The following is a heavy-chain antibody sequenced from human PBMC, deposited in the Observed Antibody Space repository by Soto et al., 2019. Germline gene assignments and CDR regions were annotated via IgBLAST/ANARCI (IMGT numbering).Heavy chain of an antibody. Sequence: GSLRLSCAASGFVFSDFQFNWVRQAPGGGLEWLSSITGTSAFTEYAESIEGRFTISRDNPNKLLFLHMDNLRPENTAVYYCARDNLAFQGAFDLWGQGTLVTVSS. V-gene: IGHV3-21*01. CDR3: ARDNLAFQGAFDL. CDR2: ITGTSAFT. J-gene: IGHJ4*02. CDR1: GFVFSDFQ. D-gene: IGHD3-16*01.